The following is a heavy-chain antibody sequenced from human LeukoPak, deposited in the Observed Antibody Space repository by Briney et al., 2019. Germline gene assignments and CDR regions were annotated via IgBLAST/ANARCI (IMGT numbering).Heavy chain of an antibody. CDR3: ARGNGSGWYYFDY. Sequence: PSETPSLTCAVYGGSFSGYYWSWIRQPPGRGLEWIGEINHSGSTNYNPSLKSRVTISVDTSKNQFPLKLSSVTAADTAVYYCARGNGSGWYYFDYWGQGTLVTVSS. CDR1: GGSFSGYY. V-gene: IGHV4-34*01. CDR2: INHSGST. J-gene: IGHJ4*02. D-gene: IGHD6-19*01.